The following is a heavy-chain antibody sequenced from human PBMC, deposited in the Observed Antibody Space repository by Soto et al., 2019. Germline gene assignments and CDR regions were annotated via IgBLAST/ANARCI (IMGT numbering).Heavy chain of an antibody. J-gene: IGHJ4*02. CDR3: ARAQLGGGYDRAIDY. V-gene: IGHV4-59*01. CDR1: GGSISSYY. CDR2: IYYSGST. Sequence: SETLSLTCTVSGGSISSYYWSWIRQPPGKGLEWIGYIYYSGSTNYNPSLKSRVTISVDTSKNQFSLKLSSVTAADTAVYYCARAQLGGGYDRAIDYWGQGTLVTVSS. D-gene: IGHD5-12*01.